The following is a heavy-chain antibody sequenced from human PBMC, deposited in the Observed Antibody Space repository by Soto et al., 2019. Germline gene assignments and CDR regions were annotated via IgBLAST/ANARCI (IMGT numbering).Heavy chain of an antibody. CDR3: ARGGDYIWGSYRPSYFDL. CDR1: GGSFSGYY. CDR2: INHSGST. V-gene: IGHV4-34*01. Sequence: SETLSLTCAVYGGSFSGYYWSWIRQPPGKGLEWIGEINHSGSTNYNPSLKSRVTISVDTSKNQFSLKLSSVTAADTAVYYCARGGDYIWGSYRPSYFDLWGRGTLVTVSS. J-gene: IGHJ2*01. D-gene: IGHD3-16*02.